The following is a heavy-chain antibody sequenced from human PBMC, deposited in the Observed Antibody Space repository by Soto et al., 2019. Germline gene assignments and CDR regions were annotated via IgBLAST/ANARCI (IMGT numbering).Heavy chain of an antibody. CDR2: TYPGGTT. D-gene: IGHD1-1*01. Sequence: EVQLVESGGDLVQPGGSLRLSCAASGFTVSNNFMSWVRQAPGKGLEWVSVTYPGGTTYYADSVKGRFAISRDNSKNTLYLQMSSLRAEDTAVYYCAKVMRTTAARDAFDIWGQGTMVTVSS. V-gene: IGHV3-66*01. CDR3: AKVMRTTAARDAFDI. J-gene: IGHJ3*02. CDR1: GFTVSNNF.